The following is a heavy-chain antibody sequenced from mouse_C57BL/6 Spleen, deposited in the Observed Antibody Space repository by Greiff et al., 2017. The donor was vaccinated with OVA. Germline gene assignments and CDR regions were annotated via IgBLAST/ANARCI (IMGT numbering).Heavy chain of an antibody. D-gene: IGHD3-2*02. CDR1: GYAFSSYW. CDR2: IYPGDGDT. V-gene: IGHV1-80*01. Sequence: QVQLQQSGAELVKPGASVKISCKASGYAFSSYWMNWVKQRPGKGLEWIGQIYPGDGDTNYNGKFKGKATLTADKSSSTAYMQLSGLTSEDSAVYFCARAVQLRLLVDYWGQGTTLTVAS. J-gene: IGHJ2*01. CDR3: ARAVQLRLLVDY.